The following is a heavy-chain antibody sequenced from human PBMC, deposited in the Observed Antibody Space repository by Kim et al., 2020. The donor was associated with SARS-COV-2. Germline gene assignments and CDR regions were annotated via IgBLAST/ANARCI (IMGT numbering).Heavy chain of an antibody. V-gene: IGHV3-33*06. J-gene: IGHJ4*02. D-gene: IGHD3-9*01. CDR1: GITFSSYG. Sequence: GGSLRLSCAASGITFSSYGMHWVRQAPGKGLERVAVIWYDGSNKYYADSVKGRFTISRDNSKNTLYLQMNSLRAEDTAVYYCPKDPGDDWLLYYVDYWGQGTLVNVSS. CDR3: PKDPGDDWLLYYVDY. CDR2: IWYDGSNK.